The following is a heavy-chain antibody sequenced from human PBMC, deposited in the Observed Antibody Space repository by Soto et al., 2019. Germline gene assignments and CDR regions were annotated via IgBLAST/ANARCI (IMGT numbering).Heavy chain of an antibody. CDR3: ARGRVGAYPGY. CDR1: GGSFSGYY. J-gene: IGHJ4*02. D-gene: IGHD1-26*01. Sequence: QVQLQQWGAGLLKPSETLSLTCAVYGGSFSGYYWSWIRQPPGKGLEWIGEINHSGSTNYNPSLKGRATISVDTSKNQFSLRLSSVTAADTAGYYCARGRVGAYPGYWGQGTLVTVSS. V-gene: IGHV4-34*01. CDR2: INHSGST.